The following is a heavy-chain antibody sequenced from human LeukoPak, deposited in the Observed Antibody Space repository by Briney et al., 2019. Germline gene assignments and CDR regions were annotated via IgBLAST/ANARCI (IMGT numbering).Heavy chain of an antibody. D-gene: IGHD6-19*01. V-gene: IGHV3-30*02. CDR2: IRYDGSNK. CDR1: GFTFSSYG. Sequence: PGGSLRLSCAASGFTFSSYGMHWVRQAPGKGLEWVAFIRYDGSNKYYADSVKGRFTISRDNSKSTLYLQMNSLRVEDTAVYYCAKDKGIAVAGIDYWGQGTLVTVSS. CDR3: AKDKGIAVAGIDY. J-gene: IGHJ4*02.